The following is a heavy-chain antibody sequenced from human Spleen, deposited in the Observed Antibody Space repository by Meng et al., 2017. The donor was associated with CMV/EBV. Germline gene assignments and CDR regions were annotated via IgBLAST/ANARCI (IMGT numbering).Heavy chain of an antibody. CDR1: GYPFTGYH. CDR3: TRERTPSYFDL. V-gene: IGHV1-2*02. J-gene: IGHJ2*01. D-gene: IGHD2-15*01. CDR2: INPHNGDS. Sequence: CMASGYPFTGYHLHWVRQAPGQGLEWMGWINPHNGDSKYAQNFQGRVAMTRDTSINTAYLELRSLRSDDAAVFYCTRERTPSYFDLWGRGTLVTVSS.